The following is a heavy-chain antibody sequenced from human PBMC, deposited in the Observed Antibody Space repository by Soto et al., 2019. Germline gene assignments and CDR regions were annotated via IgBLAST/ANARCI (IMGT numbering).Heavy chain of an antibody. J-gene: IGHJ6*02. V-gene: IGHV4-31*03. CDR3: ASDRIAVAGSGTYFYCGMDV. D-gene: IGHD6-19*01. Sequence: QVQLQESGPGLVKPSQTLSLTCTVSGGSTSSDGYYWTWIRQHPGKGLEWIGYISYGGSTYYNPSLKSRVTISLGTSTTPFSLKLSSVTAADTAVYYCASDRIAVAGSGTYFYCGMDVWGQGTTVSVSS. CDR1: GGSTSSDGYY. CDR2: ISYGGST.